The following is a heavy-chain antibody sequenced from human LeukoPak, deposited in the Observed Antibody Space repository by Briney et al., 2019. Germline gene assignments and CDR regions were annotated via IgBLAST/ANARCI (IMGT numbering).Heavy chain of an antibody. CDR1: GFTFSSYA. CDR2: ISYDGSNK. J-gene: IGHJ4*02. CDR3: AKDSYSKGDF. V-gene: IGHV3-30-3*01. Sequence: GGSLRLSCAASGFTFSSYAMHWVRQAPGKGLEWVAVISYDGSNKYYADSVKGRFTISRDNSKNTLYLQMNSLRAEDTAVYYCAKDSYSKGDFWGQGVLVTVSS. D-gene: IGHD6-13*01.